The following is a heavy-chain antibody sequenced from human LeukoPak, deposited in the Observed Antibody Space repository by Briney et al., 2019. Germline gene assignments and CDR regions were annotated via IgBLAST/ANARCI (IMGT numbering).Heavy chain of an antibody. J-gene: IGHJ4*02. CDR3: ATSGWYLLPGVY. CDR1: GDSISSTNDY. CDR2: IYYSGST. D-gene: IGHD6-19*01. V-gene: IGHV4-39*01. Sequence: SETLSLTCTVSGDSISSTNDYWGWIRQPPGKGLEWIGSIYYSGSTYYNPSLESRVTISVDTSKNQFSLKLRSVTAADTAVYYCATSGWYLLPGVYWGQGTLVTVSS.